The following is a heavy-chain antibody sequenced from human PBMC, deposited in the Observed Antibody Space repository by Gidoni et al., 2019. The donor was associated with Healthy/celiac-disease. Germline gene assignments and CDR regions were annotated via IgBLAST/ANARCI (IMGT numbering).Heavy chain of an antibody. Sequence: QVQLVESGGGVVQPGRSMRLSCAASGFTFSSYGMHWVRQAPGKGLEWVAVISYDGSNKYYADSVKGRFTISRDNSKNTLYLQMNSLRAEDTAVYYCAPYCSSTSCYPGPDYWGQGTLVTVSS. V-gene: IGHV3-30*03. CDR2: ISYDGSNK. CDR3: APYCSSTSCYPGPDY. D-gene: IGHD2-2*01. J-gene: IGHJ4*02. CDR1: GFTFSSYG.